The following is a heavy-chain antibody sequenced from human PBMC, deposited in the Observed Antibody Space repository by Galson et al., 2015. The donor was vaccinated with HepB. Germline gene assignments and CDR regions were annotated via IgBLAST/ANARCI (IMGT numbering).Heavy chain of an antibody. CDR2: TYYRSKWYN. CDR1: GDSVSSNSAA. CDR3: ARTVVPAAILGWFDP. Sequence: CAISGDSVSSNSAAWNWIRQSPSRGLEWLGRTYYRSKWYNDYAVSVKSRITINPDTSKNQFSLQLNSVTPEDTAVYYCARTVVPAAILGWFDPWGQGTLVTVSS. V-gene: IGHV6-1*01. J-gene: IGHJ5*02. D-gene: IGHD2-2*02.